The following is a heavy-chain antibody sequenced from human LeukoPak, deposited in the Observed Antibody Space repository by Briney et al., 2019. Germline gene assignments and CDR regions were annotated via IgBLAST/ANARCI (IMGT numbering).Heavy chain of an antibody. D-gene: IGHD6-19*01. CDR1: AYTFSSYW. J-gene: IGHJ4*02. Sequence: GESLKISCKRSAYTFSSYWIGWVRQMPGQGLEWMGIIYPDDSDTRYSPSFQGQVTISADKSISTAYLQWSSLKASDTAMYYCARLNSGCYFYWGQGTLVTVSS. CDR2: IYPDDSDT. V-gene: IGHV5-51*01. CDR3: ARLNSGCYFY.